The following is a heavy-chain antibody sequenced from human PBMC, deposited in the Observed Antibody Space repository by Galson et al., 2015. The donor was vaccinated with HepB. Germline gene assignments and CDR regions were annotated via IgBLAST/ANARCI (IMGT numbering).Heavy chain of an antibody. CDR1: GFTFSRYA. CDR2: ITSNGGRT. V-gene: IGHV3-23*01. D-gene: IGHD2-8*01. Sequence: SLRLSCAASGFTFSRYAMTWVRQAPGKGLEWISSITSNGGRTFYTNSVKGRFTISRDNSRNTVVLQLSSLRPEDTAVYYCAKDGIMVYNNPYQLHFWGQGTLVSVSS. J-gene: IGHJ4*02. CDR3: AKDGIMVYNNPYQLHF.